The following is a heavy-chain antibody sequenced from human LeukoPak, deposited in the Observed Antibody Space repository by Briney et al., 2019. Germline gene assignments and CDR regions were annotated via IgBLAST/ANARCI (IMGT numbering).Heavy chain of an antibody. CDR3: ARDRSYDILTGLPYYYYGMDV. Sequence: PSRTLSLTCAVSGGSISSGGYSWSWIRQPPGKGLEWIGYIYHSGSTYYNPSLKSRVTISVDTSKNQFSLKLSSVTAADTAVYYCARDRSYDILTGLPYYYYGMDVWGQGTTVTVSS. CDR1: GGSISSGGYS. CDR2: IYHSGST. D-gene: IGHD3-9*01. J-gene: IGHJ6*02. V-gene: IGHV4-30-2*01.